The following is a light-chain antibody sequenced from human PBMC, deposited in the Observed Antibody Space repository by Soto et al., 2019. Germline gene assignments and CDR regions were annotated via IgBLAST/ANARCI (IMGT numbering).Light chain of an antibody. CDR1: QYISSY. CDR3: QQRHNWPIT. J-gene: IGKJ5*01. CDR2: DAS. Sequence: EIVLTQSPATLSLSPGERATLSCRASQYISSYLAWYQHKPGQAPRLLIYDASNRATGIPARFSGSGSGTDFTLTISRLEPEDFGVYYCQQRHNWPITFGQGTRLEIK. V-gene: IGKV3-11*01.